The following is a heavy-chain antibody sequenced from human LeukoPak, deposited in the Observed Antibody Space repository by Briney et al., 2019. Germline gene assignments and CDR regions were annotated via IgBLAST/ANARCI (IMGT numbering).Heavy chain of an antibody. D-gene: IGHD5-24*01. CDR3: ARDNSVRDEAWWFNP. J-gene: IGHJ5*02. V-gene: IGHV1-69*10. CDR2: FIPILGTA. CDR1: GATFSDYA. Sequence: GASVKVSCKASGATFSDYALNWVRQAPGQGLEWMGVFIPILGTANSTQKFQDRVTITADMSTNTAYMELSSLRSEDTAVYYCARDNSVRDEAWWFNPWGQGTLVTVSS.